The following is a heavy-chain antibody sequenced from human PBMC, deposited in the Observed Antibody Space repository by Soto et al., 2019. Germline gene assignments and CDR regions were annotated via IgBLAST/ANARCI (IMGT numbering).Heavy chain of an antibody. CDR1: GYSFTSYW. V-gene: IGHV5-10-1*01. CDR2: IDPSDSYT. Sequence: RGESLKISCKGSGYSFTSYWISWVRQMPGKGLEWMGRIDPSDSYTNYSPSFQGHVTISADKSISTAYLQWSSLKASDTAMYYCARLYCSSTSCEGGFDYWGQGTLVTVSS. J-gene: IGHJ4*02. D-gene: IGHD2-2*01. CDR3: ARLYCSSTSCEGGFDY.